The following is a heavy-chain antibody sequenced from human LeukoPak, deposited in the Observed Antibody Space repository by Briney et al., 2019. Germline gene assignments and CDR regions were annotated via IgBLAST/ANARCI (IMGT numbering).Heavy chain of an antibody. CDR3: ARTPSSGWYYFDY. CDR1: GFTFSTSG. D-gene: IGHD6-19*01. V-gene: IGHV3-33*01. CDR2: IWYDGSNK. J-gene: IGHJ4*02. Sequence: GRSLRLSCAASGFTFSTSGMHWVRQAPGKGLEWVAVIWYDGSNKYYADSVKGRFTISRDNSKNTLYLQMNSRRAEDTAVYYCARTPSSGWYYFDYWGQGTLVTVSS.